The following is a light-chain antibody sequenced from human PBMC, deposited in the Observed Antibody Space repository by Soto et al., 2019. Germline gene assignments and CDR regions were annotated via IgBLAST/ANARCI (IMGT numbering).Light chain of an antibody. CDR1: GSDVGGYNY. CDR3: CSYAGRYTYV. V-gene: IGLV2-11*01. Sequence: QSALTQPRSVSGSPGQSVTISCTGTGSDVGGYNYVSWFQQHPGKAPKLMIYDVTKRPSGVPDRFSGSKSGNTASLTISGLQAEDEANYYCCSYAGRYTYVFGTGTKVTVL. J-gene: IGLJ1*01. CDR2: DVT.